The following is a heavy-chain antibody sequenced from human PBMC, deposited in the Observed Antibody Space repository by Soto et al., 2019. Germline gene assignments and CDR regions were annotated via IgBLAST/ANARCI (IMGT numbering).Heavy chain of an antibody. Sequence: PSETLSLTCAVYGGSFSAYYWSWVRQPPGKGLGWIGEIIHSESTKYNPSLKSRVTISVDTSKNQFSLKLSSVTAADTAVYYCARQRPTDGRWEFANYYGMDVWGQGTTVTVSS. J-gene: IGHJ6*02. CDR3: ARQRPTDGRWEFANYYGMDV. V-gene: IGHV4-34*12. CDR1: GGSFSAYY. D-gene: IGHD1-26*01. CDR2: IIHSEST.